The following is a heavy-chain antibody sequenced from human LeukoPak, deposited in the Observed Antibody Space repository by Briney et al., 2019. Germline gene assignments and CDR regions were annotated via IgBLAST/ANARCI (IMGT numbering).Heavy chain of an antibody. V-gene: IGHV3-30*18. D-gene: IGHD3-22*01. Sequence: GGSLRLSCAASGFTFSSYGMHWVRQAPGKGLEWVAVISYDGSNKYYADSVKGRFTISRDNSKNTLYLQMNSLRAEDTAVYYCAKGSSGYPGPNWFDPWGQGTLVTVSS. CDR3: AKGSSGYPGPNWFDP. CDR1: GFTFSSYG. CDR2: ISYDGSNK. J-gene: IGHJ5*02.